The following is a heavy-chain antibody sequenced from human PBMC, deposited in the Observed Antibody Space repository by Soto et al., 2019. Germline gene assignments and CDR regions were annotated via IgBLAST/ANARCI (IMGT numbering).Heavy chain of an antibody. CDR2: IHYSGST. D-gene: IGHD3-9*01. V-gene: IGHV4-59*04. Sequence: QVQLQESGPGLVKPSETLSLNCTVSGGAISNYYWHWIRQPPGKGLEGLGNIHYSGSTDYHPSFKPRVTVSVDTSKNQFSLKLSSVTAADTAIYYCAGNYDVLTGRGDLDVWGQGTTVTVSS. CDR3: AGNYDVLTGRGDLDV. CDR1: GGAISNYY. J-gene: IGHJ6*02.